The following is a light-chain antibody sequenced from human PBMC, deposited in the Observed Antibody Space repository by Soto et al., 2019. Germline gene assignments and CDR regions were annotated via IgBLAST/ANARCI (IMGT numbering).Light chain of an antibody. V-gene: IGKV1-33*01. J-gene: IGKJ5*01. Sequence: DIQTTQSPSSLSASVGDRVTITCQASQDISNYLNWYQQKPGKAPKLLIYDASNLETGVPSRFSGSGSGTDFTFTISSLQPEDIATYYCQQYDNHSITFGQGTRLEIK. CDR3: QQYDNHSIT. CDR1: QDISNY. CDR2: DAS.